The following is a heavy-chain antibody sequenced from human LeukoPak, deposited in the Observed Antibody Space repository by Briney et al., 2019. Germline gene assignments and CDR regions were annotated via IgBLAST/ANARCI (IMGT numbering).Heavy chain of an antibody. J-gene: IGHJ6*03. CDR3: AREKDFGVVISPRYYYYYYMDV. Sequence: SVKVSCKASGGTFSSYTISWVRQAPGQGLEWMGRIIPILGIANYAQKFQGRVTITADKSTSTAYMELSSLRSEDTAVYYCAREKDFGVVISPRYYYYYYMDVWGKGTTVTVSS. V-gene: IGHV1-69*04. D-gene: IGHD3-3*01. CDR1: GGTFSSYT. CDR2: IIPILGIA.